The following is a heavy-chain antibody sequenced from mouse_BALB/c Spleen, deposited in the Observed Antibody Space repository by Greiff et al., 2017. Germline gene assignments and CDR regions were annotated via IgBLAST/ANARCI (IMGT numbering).Heavy chain of an antibody. CDR1: GFSLTSYG. V-gene: IGHV2-9*02. J-gene: IGHJ3*01. CDR3: ARDSSLRFAY. Sequence: QVQLKQSGPGLVAPSQSLSITCTVSGFSLTSYGVHWVRQPPGKGLEWLGVIWAGGSTNYNSALMSRLSISKDYSKSQVFLKMNSLQTDDTAMYYCARDSSLRFAYWGQGTLVTVSA. D-gene: IGHD2-10*01. CDR2: IWAGGST.